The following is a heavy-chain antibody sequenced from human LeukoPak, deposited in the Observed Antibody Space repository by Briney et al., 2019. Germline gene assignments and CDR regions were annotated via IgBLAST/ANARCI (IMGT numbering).Heavy chain of an antibody. CDR1: GASISSGANY. D-gene: IGHD6-19*01. CDR2: IYPNGGT. CDR3: ARVRAVAGTWTLDL. J-gene: IGHJ2*01. Sequence: SETLSLTCTVSGASISSGANYWHWIRQPAGKGLEWIGRIYPNGGTEYNPSLKNRVTILLDTSKNQFSLKLSSVTAADTAVYYCARVRAVAGTWTLDLWGRGTLVTVSS. V-gene: IGHV4-61*02.